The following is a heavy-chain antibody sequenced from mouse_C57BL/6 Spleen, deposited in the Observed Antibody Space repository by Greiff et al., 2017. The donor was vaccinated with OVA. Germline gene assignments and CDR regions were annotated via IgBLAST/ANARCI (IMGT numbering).Heavy chain of an antibody. J-gene: IGHJ2*01. Sequence: ESGPGLVKPSQSLSLTCSVTGYSITSGYYWNWIRQFPGNKLEWMGYISYDGSNNYNPSLKNRISITRDTSKNQFFLKLNSVTTEDTATYYCASLYDYDEGGFDYWGQGTTLTVSS. CDR2: ISYDGSN. D-gene: IGHD2-4*01. V-gene: IGHV3-6*01. CDR1: GYSITSGYY. CDR3: ASLYDYDEGGFDY.